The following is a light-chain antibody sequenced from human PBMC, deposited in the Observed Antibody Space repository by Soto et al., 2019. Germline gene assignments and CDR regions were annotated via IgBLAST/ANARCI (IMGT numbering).Light chain of an antibody. V-gene: IGKV1-5*03. CDR3: QQSSDYPWT. Sequence: DVLMTQSPSSLSASVGDRVTITCRASQSINFYLAWYQQKPGKAPKLLIYEASNLESGVPSRFSGSGSGTEFTLTISSLQPDDFATYYCQQSSDYPWTFGQGTKVDIK. J-gene: IGKJ1*01. CDR2: EAS. CDR1: QSINFY.